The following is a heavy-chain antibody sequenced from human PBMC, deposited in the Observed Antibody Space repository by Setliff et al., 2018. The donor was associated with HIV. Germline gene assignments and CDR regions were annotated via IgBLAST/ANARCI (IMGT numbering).Heavy chain of an antibody. D-gene: IGHD6-13*01. CDR3: TRAEQQLPYYYYYYGMDV. J-gene: IGHJ6*02. Sequence: SETLSLTCAVYGGSFSGYYWSWIRQPPGKGLEWIGEINHSGSTNYNPSPKSRVTISVDTSKNQFSLKLSSVTAADTAVYYCTRAEQQLPYYYYYYGMDVWGQGTTVTVSS. CDR2: INHSGST. V-gene: IGHV4-34*01. CDR1: GGSFSGYY.